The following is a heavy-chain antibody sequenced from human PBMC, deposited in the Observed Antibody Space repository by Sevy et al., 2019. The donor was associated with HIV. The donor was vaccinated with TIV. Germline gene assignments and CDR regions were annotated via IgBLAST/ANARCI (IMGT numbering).Heavy chain of an antibody. V-gene: IGHV3-7*01. CDR3: ARRYFDL. J-gene: IGHJ4*02. CDR1: GFPFDDYW. Sequence: GGSLRLSCAASGFPFDDYWIQWVRQAPGQGQEWVAYIRQDGNELYYADSVKGRFTISRDNAKESLFLQMTNLRVEDTAIYYCARRYFDLWGQGTLVTVSS. CDR2: IRQDGNEL.